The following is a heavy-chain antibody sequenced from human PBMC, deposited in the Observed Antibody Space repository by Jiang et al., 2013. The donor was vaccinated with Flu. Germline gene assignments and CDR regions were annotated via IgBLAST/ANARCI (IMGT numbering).Heavy chain of an antibody. Sequence: LSLTCAVYGGSFSGYYWSWIRQPPGKGLEWIGEINHSGSTNYNPSLKSRVTISVDTSKNQFSLKLSSVTAADTAVYYCARLRLGAYGSGSYYSRWGQGTLVTVSS. V-gene: IGHV4-34*01. CDR2: INHSGST. J-gene: IGHJ4*02. D-gene: IGHD3-10*01. CDR1: GGSFSGYY. CDR3: ARLRLGAYGSGSYYSR.